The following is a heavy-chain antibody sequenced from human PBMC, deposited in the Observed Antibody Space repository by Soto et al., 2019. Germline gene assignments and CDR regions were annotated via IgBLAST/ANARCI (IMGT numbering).Heavy chain of an antibody. CDR3: AKAWNLDFSATWYAPDY. Sequence: QVRLVESGGGVVQPGRSLRLSCEASGFIFPNFGLHWVRQAPGKGLQWLGVVSSDGSRKYYADSVRGRLNISRDNPKNTLSLQLDRLSAADTAVYYCAKAWNLDFSATWYAPDYWGQGTLVTVSS. D-gene: IGHD6-13*01. V-gene: IGHV3-30*18. J-gene: IGHJ4*02. CDR1: GFIFPNFG. CDR2: VSSDGSRK.